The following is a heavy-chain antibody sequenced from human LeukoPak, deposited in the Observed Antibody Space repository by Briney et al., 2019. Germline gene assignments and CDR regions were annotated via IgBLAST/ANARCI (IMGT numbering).Heavy chain of an antibody. CDR3: ASIRRAYYYYYGMDV. CDR2: INPNSGGT. J-gene: IGHJ6*02. Sequence: ASVKVCCKASGYTFTGYYMHWVRQAPGQGVEWMGWINPNSGGTNYAQKFQGRVTMTRDTSISTAYMELSRLRSDDTAVYYCASIRRAYYYYYGMDVWGQGTTVTVSS. V-gene: IGHV1-2*02. CDR1: GYTFTGYY.